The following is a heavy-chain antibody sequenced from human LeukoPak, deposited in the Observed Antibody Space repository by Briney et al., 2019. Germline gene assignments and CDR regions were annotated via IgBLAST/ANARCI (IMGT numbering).Heavy chain of an antibody. D-gene: IGHD1-7*01. CDR2: IYHSGST. Sequence: KSSETLSLTCAVSGYSISSGYYWGWIRQPPGEGLEWIGSIYHSGSTYYNPSLKSRVTISIDRSKNQFSLKLSSVTAADTAVYYCARHGSTDSDFDYWGQGTLVTVSS. CDR1: GYSISSGYY. CDR3: ARHGSTDSDFDY. J-gene: IGHJ4*02. V-gene: IGHV4-38-2*01.